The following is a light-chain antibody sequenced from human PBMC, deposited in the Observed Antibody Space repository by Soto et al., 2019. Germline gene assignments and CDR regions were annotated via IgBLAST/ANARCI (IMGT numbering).Light chain of an antibody. CDR1: QGVGRA. CDR2: HAS. CDR3: LQYYSNPLT. J-gene: IGKJ4*01. Sequence: AIQMTQSPASLSASVGDTVSITCRASQGVGRALGWYQQKPRKAPRLLIYHASTLLSGVPSRFSGSGSGTDFTLTIASLQTEDFATYYCLQYYSNPLTFGGGTKVENK. V-gene: IGKV1-6*01.